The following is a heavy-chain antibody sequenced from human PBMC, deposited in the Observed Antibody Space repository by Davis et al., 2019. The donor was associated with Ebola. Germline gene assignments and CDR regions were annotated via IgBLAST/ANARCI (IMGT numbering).Heavy chain of an antibody. CDR2: IYYSGST. V-gene: IGHV4-61*01. CDR3: ARLHSIAARPDWFDP. Sequence: GSLRLSCTVSGGSVSSGSYYWSWIRQPPGKGLEWIGYIYYSGSTNYNPSLKSRVTISVDTSKNQFSLKLSSVTAADTAVYYCARLHSIAARPDWFDPWGQGTLVTVSS. J-gene: IGHJ5*02. D-gene: IGHD6-6*01. CDR1: GGSVSSGSYY.